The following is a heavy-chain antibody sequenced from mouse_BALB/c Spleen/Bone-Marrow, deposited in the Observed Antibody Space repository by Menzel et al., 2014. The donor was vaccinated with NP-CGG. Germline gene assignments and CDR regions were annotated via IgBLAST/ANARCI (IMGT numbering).Heavy chain of an antibody. D-gene: IGHD1-2*01. CDR1: GYTFTNYW. J-gene: IGHJ2*01. CDR2: INPSNGRA. CDR3: ARPYYGPYFDY. V-gene: IGHV1S81*02. Sequence: VHLQQSGAELVKPGAPVKLSCKASGYTFTNYWMHWVKQRPGQGLEWIGEINPSNGRANYNEKFKSKATLTVDKSSSTAYMQLSSLTSEDSAVYYCARPYYGPYFDYWGQGTTLTVSS.